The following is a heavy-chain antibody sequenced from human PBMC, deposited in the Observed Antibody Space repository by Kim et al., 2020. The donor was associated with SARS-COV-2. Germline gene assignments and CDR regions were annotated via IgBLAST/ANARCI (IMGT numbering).Heavy chain of an antibody. CDR3: ARDRGYCGGDCYSDYYYGMDG. Sequence: GGSLRLSCAASGFTVSSNYMSWVRQAPGKGLEWVSVIYSGGSTYYADSVKGRFTISRDNSKNTLYLQMNSLRAEDTAVYYCARDRGYCGGDCYSDYYYGMDGWGQGTPVTVSS. V-gene: IGHV3-53*01. D-gene: IGHD2-21*02. J-gene: IGHJ6*02. CDR2: IYSGGST. CDR1: GFTVSSNY.